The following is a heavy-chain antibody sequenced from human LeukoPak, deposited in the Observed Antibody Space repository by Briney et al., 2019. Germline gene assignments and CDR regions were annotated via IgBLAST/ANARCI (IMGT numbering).Heavy chain of an antibody. CDR1: GGSFSGYY. CDR3: ARGQRFSRGVIPYYYYGMDV. J-gene: IGHJ6*04. D-gene: IGHD3-10*01. Sequence: SETLSLTRAVYGGSFSGYYWSWIRQPPGKGLEWIGEINHSGSTNYNPSLKSRVTISVDTSKNQFSLKLSSVTAADTAVYYCARGQRFSRGVIPYYYYGMDVWGKGTTVTVSS. CDR2: INHSGST. V-gene: IGHV4-34*01.